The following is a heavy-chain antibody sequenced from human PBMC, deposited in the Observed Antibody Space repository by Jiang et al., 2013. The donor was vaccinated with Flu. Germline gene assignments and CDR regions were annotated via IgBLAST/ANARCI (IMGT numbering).Heavy chain of an antibody. V-gene: IGHV1-46*03. Sequence: EVKEPGASVKVSCKASGYTFTRYYVHWVRQAPGQGPEWMGLVKPSSGATTYAQRFQGRVTMTRDTSASTVYMELSSLRSDDTAIYYCGKIEGAAATIGDWGQGTLVTVSS. CDR3: GKIEGAAATIGD. CDR2: VKPSSGAT. J-gene: IGHJ4*02. CDR1: GYTFTRYY. D-gene: IGHD5-24*01.